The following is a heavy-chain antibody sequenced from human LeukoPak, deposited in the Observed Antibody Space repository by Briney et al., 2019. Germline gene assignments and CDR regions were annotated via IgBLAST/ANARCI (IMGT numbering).Heavy chain of an antibody. J-gene: IGHJ6*03. CDR3: ARAGILGPLTNITIFGVVIETDYYYYYMDV. D-gene: IGHD3-3*01. Sequence: PSETLSLTCAVSGGSISSSNWWSWVRQPPGEGLEWIGEIYHSGSANYNPSLKSRVTISVDKSKNQFSLKLSSVTAADTAVYYCARAGILGPLTNITIFGVVIETDYYYYYMDVWGKGTTVTVSS. CDR1: GGSISSSNW. CDR2: IYHSGSA. V-gene: IGHV4-4*02.